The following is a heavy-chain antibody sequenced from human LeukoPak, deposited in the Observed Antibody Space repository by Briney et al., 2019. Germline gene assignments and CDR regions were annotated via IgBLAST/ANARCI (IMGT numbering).Heavy chain of an antibody. CDR2: IWYDGSNK. Sequence: GGSLRLSCAASGFTFSSYGMRWVRQAPGKGLEWVAVIWYDGSNKYYADSVKGRFTISRDNSKNTLYLQMNSLRAEDTAVYYCASQYNWNDGRDYWGQGTLVTVSS. CDR1: GFTFSSYG. J-gene: IGHJ4*02. D-gene: IGHD1-1*01. CDR3: ASQYNWNDGRDY. V-gene: IGHV3-33*01.